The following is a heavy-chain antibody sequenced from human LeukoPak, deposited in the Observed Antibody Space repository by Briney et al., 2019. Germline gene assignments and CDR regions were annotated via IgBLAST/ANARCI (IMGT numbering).Heavy chain of an antibody. CDR1: GGSISSHY. V-gene: IGHV4-59*11. CDR3: ARDPTTVTKGFDI. D-gene: IGHD4-17*01. J-gene: IGHJ3*02. Sequence: SETLSLTCTVSGGSISSHYWTWIRQSPGKALEWIGYISYSGSTNYNPSLKSRVTLSVDTSKNQFSLKLSSVTAADTAVYYCARDPTTVTKGFDIWGQGTMVTVSS. CDR2: ISYSGST.